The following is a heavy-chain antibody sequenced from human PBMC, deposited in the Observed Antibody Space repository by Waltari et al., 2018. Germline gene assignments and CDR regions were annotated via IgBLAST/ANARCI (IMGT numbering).Heavy chain of an antibody. Sequence: QVQLVQSGAEVKKPGSSVKVSCKAYGGTFSSYAISWVRQAPGQELEWMGRVIPILGTENDAQKLQVRVTITADKSTSTAYMELSSLRSEDTAVYYCARDLYSIGLEYFQHWGQGTLVTVSS. CDR1: GGTFSSYA. CDR2: VIPILGTE. D-gene: IGHD4-4*01. CDR3: ARDLYSIGLEYFQH. V-gene: IGHV1-69*08. J-gene: IGHJ1*01.